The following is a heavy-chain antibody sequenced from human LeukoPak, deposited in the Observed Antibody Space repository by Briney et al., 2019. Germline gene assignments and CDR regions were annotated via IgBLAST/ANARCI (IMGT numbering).Heavy chain of an antibody. Sequence: GGSLRLSCAASGFTVSSNYMSWVRQAPGKELEWVSVIYSGGSTHYSDSVKGRFTISRDNSKNTLYLQMNSLRAEDTAIYYCAKPLGEGYCSGGSCYRVFNTWGQGTLVTVSS. CDR1: GFTVSSNY. V-gene: IGHV3-53*01. CDR3: AKPLGEGYCSGGSCYRVFNT. J-gene: IGHJ3*02. D-gene: IGHD2-15*01. CDR2: IYSGGST.